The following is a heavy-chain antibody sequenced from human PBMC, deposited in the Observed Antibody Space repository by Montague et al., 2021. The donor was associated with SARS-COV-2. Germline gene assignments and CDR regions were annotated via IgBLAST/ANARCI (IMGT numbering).Heavy chain of an antibody. Sequence: SLRLSCAASGFTFRDYAMNWVRQAPGKGLEWVSGISWNSDYIYYADSLKGRFTISRDNSRNTLYLQMNSLRAEDTAIYYCAKDREMDYSSDYWGQGTPVTVSS. CDR1: GFTFRDYA. D-gene: IGHD5-24*01. CDR3: AKDREMDYSSDY. CDR2: ISWNSDYI. V-gene: IGHV3-9*01. J-gene: IGHJ4*02.